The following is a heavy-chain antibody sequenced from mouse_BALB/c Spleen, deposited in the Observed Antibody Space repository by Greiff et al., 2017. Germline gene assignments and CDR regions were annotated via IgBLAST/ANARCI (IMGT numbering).Heavy chain of an antibody. Sequence: EVQRVESGGGLVKPGGSLKLSCAASGFTFSSYAMSWVRQTPEKRLEWVASISSGGSTYYPDSVKGRFTISRDNARNILYLQMSSLRSEDTAMYYCARGDYYGYDPDYWGQGTTLTVSS. CDR3: ARGDYYGYDPDY. D-gene: IGHD2-2*01. V-gene: IGHV5-6-5*01. CDR2: ISSGGST. CDR1: GFTFSSYA. J-gene: IGHJ2*01.